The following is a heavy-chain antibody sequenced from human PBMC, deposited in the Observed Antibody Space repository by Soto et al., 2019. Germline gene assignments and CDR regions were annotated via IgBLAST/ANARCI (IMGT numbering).Heavy chain of an antibody. CDR2: TSSNGGST. J-gene: IGHJ4*02. CDR3: ARERRFDY. V-gene: IGHV3-64*04. CDR1: GFTFSSSA. Sequence: GWSLGLSCSACGFTFSSSAIHWVRQAPGKGLEYVSATSSNGGSTYYADSVKGRFTISRDNAKNSLYLQMNSLRADDTAVYYCARERRFDYWGQGTLVTVSS.